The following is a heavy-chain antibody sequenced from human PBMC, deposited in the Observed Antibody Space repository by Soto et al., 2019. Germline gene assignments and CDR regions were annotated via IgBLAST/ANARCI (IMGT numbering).Heavy chain of an antibody. D-gene: IGHD3-3*01. CDR1: GYSISLGYY. V-gene: IGHV4-38-2*01. CDR2: IYHSGNT. J-gene: IGHJ5*02. Sequence: SETPSLTCAVSGYSISLGYYWGWIRQPPGKGLEWIGSIYHSGNTYYNPSLKSRVTISVDTSKNQFSLKLSSVTAADTAVYYCARRLDFWSGSAIHAFDPWCQGTLVTVSS. CDR3: ARRLDFWSGSAIHAFDP.